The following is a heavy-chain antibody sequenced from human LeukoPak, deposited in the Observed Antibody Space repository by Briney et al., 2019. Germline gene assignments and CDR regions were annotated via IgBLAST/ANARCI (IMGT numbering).Heavy chain of an antibody. Sequence: PGGSLRLSCAASGFTFSSYAMHWVRQAPGKGLEWVAVISYDGSNKYYADSVKGRFTISRDNSKNTLYLQMNSLRAEDTAVYYCARDLYCSSTSCSVIYMDVWGKGITVTVSS. V-gene: IGHV3-30*04. CDR2: ISYDGSNK. CDR3: ARDLYCSSTSCSVIYMDV. J-gene: IGHJ6*03. CDR1: GFTFSSYA. D-gene: IGHD2-2*01.